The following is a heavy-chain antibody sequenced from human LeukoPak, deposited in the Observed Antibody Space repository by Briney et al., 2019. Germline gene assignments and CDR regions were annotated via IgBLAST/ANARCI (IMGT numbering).Heavy chain of an antibody. CDR3: ARSGGLWFGELFGWFDP. V-gene: IGHV4-38-2*01. D-gene: IGHD3-10*01. J-gene: IGHJ5*02. CDR1: GYSISSGYY. Sequence: SETLSLTCAVYGYSISSGYYWGWIRQPPGEGLEWIGSIYHSGSTYYNPSLKSRVTISVDTSKNQVSLKLSSVTAEDTAVYYCARSGGLWFGELFGWFDPWGQGTLVTVSS. CDR2: IYHSGST.